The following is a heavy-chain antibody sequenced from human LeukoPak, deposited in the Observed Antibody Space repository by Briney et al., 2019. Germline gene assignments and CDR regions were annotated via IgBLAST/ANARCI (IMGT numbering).Heavy chain of an antibody. J-gene: IGHJ4*02. CDR1: AFTLSNYA. D-gene: IGHD3-3*01. Sequence: GGSLRLSCAGSAFTLSNYAINWVRQAPGKGPEWLSYISSSGSTILYADSVKGRFTISRDNAKNTLYLQMNSLRAEDTAVYYCAKDPYYDFWSGYFGYWGQGTLVTVSS. CDR2: ISSSGSTI. V-gene: IGHV3-48*01. CDR3: AKDPYYDFWSGYFGY.